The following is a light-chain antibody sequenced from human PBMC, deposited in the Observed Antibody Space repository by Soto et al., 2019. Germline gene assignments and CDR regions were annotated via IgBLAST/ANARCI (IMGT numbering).Light chain of an antibody. CDR1: QSISNW. CDR3: QQFNSDWT. V-gene: IGKV1-5*03. CDR2: KAS. Sequence: DIQMTQSPSTLSASVGDRVTITCRASQSISNWLAWYQQKPGKAPNLLIYKASNLQSGVPSRFSGSGSGTEFTLTISSLQPDDFATYYCQQFNSDWTFGQGTKVDIK. J-gene: IGKJ1*01.